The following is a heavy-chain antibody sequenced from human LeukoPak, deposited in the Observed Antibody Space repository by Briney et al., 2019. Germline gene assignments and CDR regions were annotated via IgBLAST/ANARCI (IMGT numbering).Heavy chain of an antibody. Sequence: SETLSLTRTVSGGSISSGSYYWSWIRQPAGKGLEWIGRIYTSGSTNYNPSLKSRVTISVDTSKNQFSLKLSSVTAADTAVYYCARGRIGYNCSSTSCYSPRYYYMDVWGKGTTVTVSS. V-gene: IGHV4-61*02. CDR1: GGSISSGSYY. CDR3: ARGRIGYNCSSTSCYSPRYYYMDV. CDR2: IYTSGST. J-gene: IGHJ6*03. D-gene: IGHD2-2*02.